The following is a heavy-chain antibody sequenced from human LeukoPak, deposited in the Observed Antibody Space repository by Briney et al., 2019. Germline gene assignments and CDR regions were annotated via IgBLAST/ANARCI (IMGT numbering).Heavy chain of an antibody. CDR2: INPNSGDT. CDR3: ARGSALQGARFPFAY. J-gene: IGHJ4*02. Sequence: ASLKVSWKASGYTFTDYYMHWVRQAPGQRLEWLGWINPNSGDTKYAQNFQDRVTMTRDTSISTAYVELSGLTSDDTALYYCARGSALQGARFPFAYWGQGTLVTVSS. V-gene: IGHV1-2*02. CDR1: GYTFTDYY. D-gene: IGHD1-26*01.